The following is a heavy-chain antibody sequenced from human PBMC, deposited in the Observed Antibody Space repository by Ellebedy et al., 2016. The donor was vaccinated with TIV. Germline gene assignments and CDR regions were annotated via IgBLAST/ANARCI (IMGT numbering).Heavy chain of an antibody. CDR3: ARCLRRAYDSGYYYDSTGYYSSFDY. D-gene: IGHD3-22*01. CDR1: GYTFTNYW. J-gene: IGHJ4*02. Sequence: AASVKVSCKASGYTFTNYWMHWVRQAPGQGLEWLGIINPSGSSTSYPQKFKGRVIMTRDTSTSTVYMGLSSLRSEDTAVYYCARCLRRAYDSGYYYDSTGYYSSFDYWGQGTLVTVSS. V-gene: IGHV1-46*01. CDR2: INPSGSST.